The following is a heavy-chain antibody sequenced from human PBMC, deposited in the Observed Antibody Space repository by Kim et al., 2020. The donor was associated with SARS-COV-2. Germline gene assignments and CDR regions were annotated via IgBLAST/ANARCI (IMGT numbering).Heavy chain of an antibody. CDR3: ARGPPIYYYGMDV. V-gene: IGHV3-74*01. J-gene: IGHJ6*02. Sequence: ARYVEARFTISRANAKNTLYLQMHSLRSEDTAVYYCARGPPIYYYGMDVWGQGTTVTVSS.